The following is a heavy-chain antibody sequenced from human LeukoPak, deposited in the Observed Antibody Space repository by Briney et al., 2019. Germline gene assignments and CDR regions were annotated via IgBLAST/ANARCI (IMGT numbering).Heavy chain of an antibody. CDR2: ISISGGST. CDR3: AKDTPSRIDS. J-gene: IGHJ4*02. V-gene: IGHV3-23*01. CDR1: GLTFSAYA. Sequence: GGSLRLSCAASGLTFSAYAMTWVRQAPGKGLEWVSHISISGGSTYYADSVKGRFTISRDNSKNTLYLQMNSLRAEDTAVYYCAKDTPSRIDSWGQGTLVTVSS.